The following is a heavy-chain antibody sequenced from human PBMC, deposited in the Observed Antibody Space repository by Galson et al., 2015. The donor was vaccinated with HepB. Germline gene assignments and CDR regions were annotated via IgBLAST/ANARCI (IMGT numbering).Heavy chain of an antibody. CDR2: IKEDGSEK. V-gene: IGHV3-7*01. D-gene: IGHD1-26*01. J-gene: IGHJ4*01. CDR1: GLTFSSYW. CDR3: ARGVGATGFGY. Sequence: ALRLSCAGSGLTFSSYWMSWVRQAPGKGLEWVANIKEDGSEKYYVESLKGRFTISRDNAKNSLYLQLNSVTPEDTAFYYCARGVGATGFGYWSQGTLVTVSS.